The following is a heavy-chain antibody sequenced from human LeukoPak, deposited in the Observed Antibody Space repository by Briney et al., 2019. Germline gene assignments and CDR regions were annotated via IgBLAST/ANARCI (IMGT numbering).Heavy chain of an antibody. CDR1: GFTFSSYA. V-gene: IGHV3-48*02. CDR2: ISSSSSTI. J-gene: IGHJ4*02. Sequence: GGSLRLSCAASGFTFSSYAMSWVRQAPGKGLEWVSYISSSSSTIYYADSVKGRFTISRDNAKNSLYLQMNSLRDEDTAVYYCARGLFLEWFNFDYWGQGTLVTVSS. CDR3: ARGLFLEWFNFDY. D-gene: IGHD3-3*01.